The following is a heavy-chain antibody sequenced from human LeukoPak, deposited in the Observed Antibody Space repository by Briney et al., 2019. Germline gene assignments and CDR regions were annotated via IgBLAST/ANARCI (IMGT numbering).Heavy chain of an antibody. CDR3: AKDLGNIVVVITIDY. V-gene: IGHV3-53*01. J-gene: IGHJ4*02. CDR1: GFTVSSNY. D-gene: IGHD3-22*01. CDR2: IYSGGST. Sequence: GGSLRLSCAASGFTVSSNYMSWVRQAPVKALEWVSVIYSGGSTYYADSVKGRFTISRDNSKNTLYLQMNSLRAEDTAVYYCAKDLGNIVVVITIDYWGQGTLVTVSS.